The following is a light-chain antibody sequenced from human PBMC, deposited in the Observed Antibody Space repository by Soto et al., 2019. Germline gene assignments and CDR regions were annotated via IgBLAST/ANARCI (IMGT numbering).Light chain of an antibody. CDR1: QSVSSN. Sequence: EIVMTQSPVTLSVSPGERVTLSCRASQSVSSNLAWYQQKPGQAPSLLIYGAFTRATGIPARFSGTGSGTDFTLTISRLEPEDFSFYYCHHYGSSFGGGTKVDIK. CDR2: GAF. J-gene: IGKJ4*01. CDR3: HHYGSS. V-gene: IGKV3-15*01.